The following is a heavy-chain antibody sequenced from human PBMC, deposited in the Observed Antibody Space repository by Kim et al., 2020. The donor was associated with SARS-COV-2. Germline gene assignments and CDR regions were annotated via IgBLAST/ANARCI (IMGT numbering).Heavy chain of an antibody. CDR3: ATAGGMVRGVRYYYYGMDV. CDR2: INPNSGGT. D-gene: IGHD3-10*01. J-gene: IGHJ6*02. CDR1: GYTFTGYY. V-gene: IGHV1-2*02. Sequence: ASVKVSCKASGYTFTGYYMHWVRQAPGQGLEWMGWINPNSGGTNYAQKFQGRVTMTRDTSISTAYMELSRLRSDDTAVYYCATAGGMVRGVRYYYYGMDVWGQGTTVTVSS.